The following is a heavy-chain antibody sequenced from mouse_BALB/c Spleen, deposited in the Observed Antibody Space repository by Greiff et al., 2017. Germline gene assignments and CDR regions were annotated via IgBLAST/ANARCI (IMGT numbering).Heavy chain of an antibody. J-gene: IGHJ3*01. Sequence: EVKLQQSGPGLVKPSQSLSLTCTVTGYSITSDYAWNWIRQFPGNKLGWMGYISYSGSTSYNPSLKSRISITRDTSKNQFFLQLNSVTTEDTATYYCARSIYYGYAWFAYWGQGTLVTVSA. CDR1: GYSITSDYA. CDR3: ARSIYYGYAWFAY. V-gene: IGHV3-2*02. CDR2: ISYSGST. D-gene: IGHD2-2*01.